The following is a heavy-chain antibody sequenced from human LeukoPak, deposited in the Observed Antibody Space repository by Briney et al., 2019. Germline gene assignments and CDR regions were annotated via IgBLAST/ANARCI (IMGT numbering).Heavy chain of an antibody. Sequence: ASVKVSCKASGYTFTGYFIHWVRQAPGQGLEWMGWINPNSGDTDYAQNFQGRVTMTRDTSVSTAYMELSRLRSDDTAVYYCAREMDVHGGGSFSYWGRGTLVTVSS. D-gene: IGHD4-23*01. J-gene: IGHJ4*02. CDR1: GYTFTGYF. V-gene: IGHV1-2*02. CDR2: INPNSGDT. CDR3: AREMDVHGGGSFSY.